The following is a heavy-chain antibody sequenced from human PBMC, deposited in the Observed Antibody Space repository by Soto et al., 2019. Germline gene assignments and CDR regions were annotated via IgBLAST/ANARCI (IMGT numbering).Heavy chain of an antibody. V-gene: IGHV3-30-3*01. D-gene: IGHD6-19*01. CDR1: GFTFSSYA. CDR3: AKDLAVARSS. Sequence: GGSLRLSCAASGFTFSSYAMHWVRQAPGKGLEWVAVISDSGSNTYYADSVKGRFTISRDNSKNTLYLQMNSLRAEDTAVYYCAKDLAVARSSWGQGTLVTVSS. CDR2: ISDSGSNT. J-gene: IGHJ4*02.